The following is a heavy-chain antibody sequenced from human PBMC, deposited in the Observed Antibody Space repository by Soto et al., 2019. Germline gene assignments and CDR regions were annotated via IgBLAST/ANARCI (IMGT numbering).Heavy chain of an antibody. V-gene: IGHV4-59*01. J-gene: IGHJ4*02. Sequence: PSETLSLTCTVSGGSISSYYWSWIRQPPGKGLEWMGNIYYSGNTNYNPSLKSRVTISVDTSKTHFSLKLSSVTAADTAVYYCARYSGNYLMGYYFDFWGQGTLVTVSS. CDR3: ARYSGNYLMGYYFDF. CDR2: IYYSGNT. D-gene: IGHD1-26*01. CDR1: GGSISSYY.